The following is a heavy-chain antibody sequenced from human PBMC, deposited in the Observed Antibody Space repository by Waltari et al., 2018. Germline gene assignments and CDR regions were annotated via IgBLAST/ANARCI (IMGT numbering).Heavy chain of an antibody. CDR2: IGGGSGRT. CDR3: AGGGRETGVITLFDY. J-gene: IGHJ4*02. Sequence: QVQLQESGPGLVKPSETLSLTCAVSGGSISGYYWSWIRQPPGKGLDLIGYIGGGSGRTEYNPSLKSRVTIARDTSKSQLSLKRSSVTAADTAVYYGAGGGRETGVITLFDYWGQGVLVTVAS. V-gene: IGHV4-59*12. D-gene: IGHD7-27*01. CDR1: GGSISGYY.